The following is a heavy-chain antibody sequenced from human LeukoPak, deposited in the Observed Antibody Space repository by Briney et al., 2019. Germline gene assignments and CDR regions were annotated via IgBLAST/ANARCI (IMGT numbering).Heavy chain of an antibody. V-gene: IGHV4-59*01. CDR1: GGSISNSY. CDR2: IYYSGTT. D-gene: IGHD5-12*01. Sequence: SETLSLTCTVSGGSISNSYWNWIRQPPGKGLEWIGHIYYSGTTKYNPSLRSRVTISVDTSKNQFSLRLTSVTAADTAVYYCARGFDSKSTYFDYWGQGTLVTVSS. J-gene: IGHJ4*02. CDR3: ARGFDSKSTYFDY.